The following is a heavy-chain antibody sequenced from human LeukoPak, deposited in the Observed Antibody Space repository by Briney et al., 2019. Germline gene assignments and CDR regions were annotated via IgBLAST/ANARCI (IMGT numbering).Heavy chain of an antibody. D-gene: IGHD3-10*01. CDR3: ARVELNAITMVRGVTSYQDY. V-gene: IGHV1-18*01. CDR1: GYTFTSYG. CDR2: ISAYNGNT. J-gene: IGHJ4*02. Sequence: ASVKVSCKASGYTFTSYGISWVRQAPGQGLEWMGWISAYNGNTNYAQKLQGRVTMTTDTSTSTAYMELRSLRSDDTAVYYCARVELNAITMVRGVTSYQDYWGQGTLVTVSS.